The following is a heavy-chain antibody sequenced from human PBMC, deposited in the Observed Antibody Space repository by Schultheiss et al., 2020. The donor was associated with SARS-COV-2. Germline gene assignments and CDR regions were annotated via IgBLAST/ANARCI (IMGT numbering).Heavy chain of an antibody. CDR3: ARVVSYYYYYYMDV. D-gene: IGHD3-10*01. J-gene: IGHJ6*03. CDR1: GFTFSDYY. Sequence: GESLKISCAASGFTFSDYYMSWIRQAPGKGLEWVSYISSSGSTIYYADSVKGRFTISRDNAKNSLYLQMNSLRAEDTAVYYCARVVSYYYYYYMDVWGKGTTVTVSS. V-gene: IGHV3-11*01. CDR2: ISSSGSTI.